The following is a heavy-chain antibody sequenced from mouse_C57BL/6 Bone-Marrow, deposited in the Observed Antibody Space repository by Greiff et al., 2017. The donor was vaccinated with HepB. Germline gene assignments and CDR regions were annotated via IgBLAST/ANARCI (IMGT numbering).Heavy chain of an antibody. V-gene: IGHV5-17*01. CDR1: GFTFSDYG. J-gene: IGHJ2*01. CDR3: ARRPDFDY. Sequence: EVQVVESGGGLVKPGGSLKLSCAASGFTFSDYGMHWVRQAPEKGLEWVAYISSGSSTIYYADTVKGRFTISRDNAKNTLFLQMTSLRSEDTAMYYCARRPDFDYWGQGTTLTVSS. CDR2: ISSGSSTI.